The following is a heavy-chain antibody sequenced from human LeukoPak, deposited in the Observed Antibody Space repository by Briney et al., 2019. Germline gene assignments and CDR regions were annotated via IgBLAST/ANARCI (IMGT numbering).Heavy chain of an antibody. V-gene: IGHV1-8*01. J-gene: IGHJ6*02. CDR1: GYTFTSYD. CDR3: ARGWTLDIAQDYYYYGMDV. D-gene: IGHD5-12*01. Sequence: GASVKVSCKASGYTFTSYDIDWVRQATGQGLEWMGWMNPNSGNTGYAQKFQGRVTMTRNTSISTAYMELSSLRSEDTAVYYCARGWTLDIAQDYYYYGMDVWGQGTTVTVSS. CDR2: MNPNSGNT.